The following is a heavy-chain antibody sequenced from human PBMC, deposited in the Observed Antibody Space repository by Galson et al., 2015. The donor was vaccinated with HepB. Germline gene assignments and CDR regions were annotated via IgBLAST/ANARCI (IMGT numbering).Heavy chain of an antibody. V-gene: IGHV3-48*01. CDR2: ISSSSTI. J-gene: IGHJ4*02. CDR1: GFTFSSYS. D-gene: IGHD2-15*01. CDR3: AAGRGGSSQFDY. Sequence: SLRLSCAASGFTFSSYSMNWVRQAPGKGLEWVSYISSSSTIYYADSVKGRFTISRDNAKNSLYLQMNSLRAEDTAVYYCAAGRGGSSQFDYWGQGTLVTVSS.